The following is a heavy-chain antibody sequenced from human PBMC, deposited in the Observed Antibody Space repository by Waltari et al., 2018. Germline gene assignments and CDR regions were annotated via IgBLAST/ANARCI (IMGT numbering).Heavy chain of an antibody. CDR2: SSNEGRNK. D-gene: IGHD6-13*01. V-gene: IGHV3-30*04. J-gene: IGHJ3*01. Sequence: QVHLVESGGGVVQPGRSLRLSCAAYGFTFSSHSMHWVRRAPGKGLEWLAISSNEGRNKNCAVSVEGRCTISRDNSKNPLNLQMDGLRAEDTAVYYCARDNPYSSSWLLFFDTFDVWGQGTMVTVSS. CDR1: GFTFSSHS. CDR3: ARDNPYSSSWLLFFDTFDV.